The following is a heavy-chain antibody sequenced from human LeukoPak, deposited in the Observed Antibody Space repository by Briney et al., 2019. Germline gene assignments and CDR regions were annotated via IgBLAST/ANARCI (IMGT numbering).Heavy chain of an antibody. CDR1: GYTFTSYD. CDR3: ATVWPGATGAFDI. Sequence: ASVKVSCKASGYTFTSYDTNWVRQATGQGLEWMGWMNPNSGNTGYAQKFQGRVTMTRNTSISTAYMELSSLRSEDTAVYYCATVWPGATGAFDIWGQGTMVTVSS. V-gene: IGHV1-8*01. J-gene: IGHJ3*02. D-gene: IGHD1-26*01. CDR2: MNPNSGNT.